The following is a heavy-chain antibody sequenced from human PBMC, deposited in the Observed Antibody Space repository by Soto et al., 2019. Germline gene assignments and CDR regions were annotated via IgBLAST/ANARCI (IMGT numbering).Heavy chain of an antibody. J-gene: IGHJ6*02. CDR3: TWRAYYSYNFGIDV. D-gene: IGHD3-16*01. V-gene: IGHV3-72*01. CDR2: TRNKAKSYTT. Sequence: EVQLVESGGGLVQPGGSLRLSCAASGFTFSDHYMDWVRQAPGKGLEWVGRTRNKAKSYTTEYAASVKGRFTISRDDSKNSLFLQMNSLKTEDTAVYYCTWRAYYSYNFGIDVWGQGTTVTVSS. CDR1: GFTFSDHY.